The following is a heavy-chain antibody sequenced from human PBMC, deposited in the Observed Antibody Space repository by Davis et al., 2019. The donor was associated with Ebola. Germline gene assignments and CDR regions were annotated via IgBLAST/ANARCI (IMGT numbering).Heavy chain of an antibody. J-gene: IGHJ4*02. D-gene: IGHD5-12*01. CDR3: ASASSGYGWV. Sequence: ASALVFSYASSYTFISHGISWVRQAPGYGPEWMAWFSAYNGHTNYASKLKGRVTMTTDTSTSTAYMELRSLRSDDTAVYYCASASSGYGWVWGQGTLVTVSS. CDR1: SYTFISHG. V-gene: IGHV1-18*01. CDR2: FSAYNGHT.